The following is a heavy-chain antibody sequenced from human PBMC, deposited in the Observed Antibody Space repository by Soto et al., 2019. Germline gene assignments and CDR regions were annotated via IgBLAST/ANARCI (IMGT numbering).Heavy chain of an antibody. Sequence: EVQLLESGGGLVQPGGSLRLSCAASGFTFSSYAMSWVRQAPGKGLEWVSAISGSGGSTYYADSVKGRFTIARDNSKNTLYMQMNCLRAEDTAVYYCAKAPNYDYSNSGMANYYYYYMDVWGKGTTATVSS. J-gene: IGHJ6*03. CDR2: ISGSGGST. CDR3: AKAPNYDYSNSGMANYYYYYMDV. V-gene: IGHV3-23*01. CDR1: GFTFSSYA. D-gene: IGHD4-4*01.